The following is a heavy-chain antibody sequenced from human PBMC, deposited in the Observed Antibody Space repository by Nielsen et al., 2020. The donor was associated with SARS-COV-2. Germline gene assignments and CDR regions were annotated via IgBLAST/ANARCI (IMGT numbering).Heavy chain of an antibody. J-gene: IGHJ5*02. V-gene: IGHV4-59*01. CDR3: ARGFYDFWSGFYPPINWFDP. CDR2: IYYSGST. D-gene: IGHD3-3*01. Sequence: WIRQPPGKGLEWIGYIYYSGSTNYNPSLKSRVTISVDTSKNQFSLKLSSVTAADTAVYYCARGFYDFWSGFYPPINWFDPWGQGTLVTVS.